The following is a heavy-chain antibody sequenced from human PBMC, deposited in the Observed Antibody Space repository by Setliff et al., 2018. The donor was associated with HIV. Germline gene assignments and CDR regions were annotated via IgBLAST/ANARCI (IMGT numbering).Heavy chain of an antibody. V-gene: IGHV4-34*01. J-gene: IGHJ1*01. Sequence: SETLSLTCAVYGGSFSGYYWSWIRQPPGKGLEWIGYIYHSGSTYYNPSLKSRVTISIDRSKNQFSLKLSSVTAADTAVYYCASAPYSSGWYPPEYFQHWGQGTLVTVSS. CDR3: ASAPYSSGWYPPEYFQH. CDR2: IYHSGST. D-gene: IGHD6-19*01. CDR1: GGSFSGYY.